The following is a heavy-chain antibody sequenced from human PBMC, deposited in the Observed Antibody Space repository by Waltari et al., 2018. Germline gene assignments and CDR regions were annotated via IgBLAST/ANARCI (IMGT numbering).Heavy chain of an antibody. CDR3: ATDLRGRFLEWFAMDV. CDR2: FDPEDGET. Sequence: QVQLVQSGAEVKKPGASVKVSCKVSGYPLTELSMHWVRQAPGKGLEWMGGFDPEDGETIYAQKFQGRVTMTEDTSTDTAYMELSSLRSEDTAVYYCATDLRGRFLEWFAMDVWGQGTTVTVSS. D-gene: IGHD3-3*01. CDR1: GYPLTELS. J-gene: IGHJ6*02. V-gene: IGHV1-24*01.